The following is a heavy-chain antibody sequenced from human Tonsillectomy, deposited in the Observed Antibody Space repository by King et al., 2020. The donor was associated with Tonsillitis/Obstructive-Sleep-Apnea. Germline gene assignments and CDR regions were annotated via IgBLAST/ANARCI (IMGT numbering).Heavy chain of an antibody. CDR1: GGTFSSYA. Sequence: QLVQSGAEVKKPGSSVKVSCKASGGTFSSYAISWVRQAPGQGLEWMGGIIPIFGTANYAQKFQGRVTITADDSTSTAYMELSSLRSEDTAVYYCARAPTYYDILTGYYYNWFDPWGQGTLVTVSS. D-gene: IGHD3-9*01. CDR2: IIPIFGTA. J-gene: IGHJ5*02. V-gene: IGHV1-69*01. CDR3: ARAPTYYDILTGYYYNWFDP.